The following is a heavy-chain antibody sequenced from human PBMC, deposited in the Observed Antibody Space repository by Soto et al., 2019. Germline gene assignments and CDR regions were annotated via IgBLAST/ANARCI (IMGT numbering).Heavy chain of an antibody. J-gene: IGHJ5*02. D-gene: IGHD1-26*01. CDR3: AREVAGIRLWELQGWFDP. CDR2: ISSSSSTI. CDR1: GFTFSSYS. V-gene: IGHV3-48*02. Sequence: GGSLRLSCAASGFTFSSYSMNWVRQAPGKGLEWVSYISSSSSTIYYADSVKGRFTISRDNAKNSLYLQMNSLRDEDTAVYYCAREVAGIRLWELQGWFDPWGQGTLVTVSS.